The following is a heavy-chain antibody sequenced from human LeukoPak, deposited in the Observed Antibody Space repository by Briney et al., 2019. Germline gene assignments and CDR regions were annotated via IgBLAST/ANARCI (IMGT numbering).Heavy chain of an antibody. Sequence: KSGGSLRLSCAASGFTFSSYEMNWVRQAPGKGLEWVSSISSSSSYIYYADSVKGRFTISRDNAKNSLYLQMNSLRAEDTAVYYCARGLGLRARGYFDNWGQGTLVTVSA. CDR1: GFTFSSYE. J-gene: IGHJ4*02. V-gene: IGHV3-21*01. CDR3: ARGLGLRARGYFDN. CDR2: ISSSSSYI. D-gene: IGHD4-17*01.